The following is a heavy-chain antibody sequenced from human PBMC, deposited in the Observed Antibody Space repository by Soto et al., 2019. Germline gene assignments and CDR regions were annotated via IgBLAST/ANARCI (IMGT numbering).Heavy chain of an antibody. CDR3: ARDKISVVTADPYYFYYGMDV. CDR1: GGTFNEHG. J-gene: IGHJ6*02. Sequence: QVQLVQSGAEVKKPGSAVKVSCRASGGTFNEHGVSWVRQAPGEGLEWLGGIIPLFATATYAQKFQGRVRIDADGSTDTVYLEVNSLGSGDTAVYYCARDKISVVTADPYYFYYGMDVWVQGTTVTVS. CDR2: IIPLFATA. D-gene: IGHD2-21*02. V-gene: IGHV1-69*01.